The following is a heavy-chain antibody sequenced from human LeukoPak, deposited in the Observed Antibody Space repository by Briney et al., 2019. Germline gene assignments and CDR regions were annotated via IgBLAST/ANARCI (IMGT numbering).Heavy chain of an antibody. J-gene: IGHJ3*01. V-gene: IGHV4-39*01. CDR2: IYYSGST. CDR1: GGSISSSSYY. D-gene: IGHD5-12*01. CDR3: AIRGYNGYDWEAFDL. Sequence: PSETLSLTCTVSGGSISSSSYYWGWIRQPPGKGLEWIGSIYYSGSTYYNPSLKSRVTISVDTSKNQFSLKLSSVTAADTAVYYCAIRGYNGYDWEAFDLWGQGTVVTVSS.